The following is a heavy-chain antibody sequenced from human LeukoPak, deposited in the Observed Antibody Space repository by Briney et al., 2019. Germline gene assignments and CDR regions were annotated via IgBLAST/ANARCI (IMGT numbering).Heavy chain of an antibody. V-gene: IGHV1-2*06. CDR2: INPNSGGT. CDR1: GYTFTGYY. J-gene: IGHJ5*02. D-gene: IGHD7-27*01. CDR3: ARDRGELGDEGWFDP. Sequence: GASVKVSCKASGYTFTGYYMHWVRQAPGQGLEWMGRINPNSGGTNYAQKFQGRFTMTRDTSISTAYMELSRLRSDDTAVYYCARDRGELGDEGWFDPWGQGTLVTVSS.